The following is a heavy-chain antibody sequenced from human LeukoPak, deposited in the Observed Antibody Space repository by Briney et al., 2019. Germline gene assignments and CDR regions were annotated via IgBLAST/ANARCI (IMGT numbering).Heavy chain of an antibody. CDR3: ARRWNYGRNYYIDV. CDR1: GGSFSGYY. V-gene: IGHV4-34*01. J-gene: IGHJ6*03. D-gene: IGHD1-7*01. CDR2: INHSGST. Sequence: SGTLSLTCAVYGGSFSGYYWSWIRQPPGKGLEWIGEINHSGSTNYNPSLKSRVTISVDTSKNQFSLKLRSVTAADTAVYYCARRWNYGRNYYIDVWGNGATVSVSS.